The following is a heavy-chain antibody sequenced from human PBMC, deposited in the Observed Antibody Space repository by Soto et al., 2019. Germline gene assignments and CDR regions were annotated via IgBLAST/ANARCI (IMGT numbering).Heavy chain of an antibody. Sequence: DLEWLAHIFSNDEKSYSTSLKSRLTISKDTSKSQVVLTMTNMDPVDTATYYCARTNYGSGSLQTDYWGQGTLVTVSS. D-gene: IGHD3-10*01. J-gene: IGHJ4*02. CDR3: ARTNYGSGSLQTDY. V-gene: IGHV2-26*01. CDR2: IFSNDEK.